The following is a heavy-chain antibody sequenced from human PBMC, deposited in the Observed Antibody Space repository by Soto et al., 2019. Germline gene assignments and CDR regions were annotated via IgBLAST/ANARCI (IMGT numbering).Heavy chain of an antibody. CDR1: GGTVSSYT. CDR2: IISILGIA. Sequence: QVQLVQSGAEVKKPGSSVKVSCTASGGTVSSYTISWVRQAPGQGLEWMGRIISILGIANYAQQFQGRVTIIADKSTSTAYMELSSLRSEDTAVYYCANAGYSSATFDIWGQGTMVTVSS. J-gene: IGHJ3*02. CDR3: ANAGYSSATFDI. D-gene: IGHD3-22*01. V-gene: IGHV1-69*02.